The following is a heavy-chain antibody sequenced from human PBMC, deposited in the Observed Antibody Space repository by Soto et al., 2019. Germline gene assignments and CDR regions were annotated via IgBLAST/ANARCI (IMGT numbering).Heavy chain of an antibody. CDR3: ARLTVIVAPGTVSLDI. D-gene: IGHD1-1*01. CDR2: IYPGDSDT. CDR1: GYRFTSSW. V-gene: IGHV5-51*01. J-gene: IGHJ4*02. Sequence: PEESRKIYCNASGYRFTSSWIGWVRQMPGKGLEWMGIIYPGDSDTRYRPSFQGQVTISADKSSSTAYLQWNSLQASDTAMYYCARLTVIVAPGTVSLDIWGQGTSATVS.